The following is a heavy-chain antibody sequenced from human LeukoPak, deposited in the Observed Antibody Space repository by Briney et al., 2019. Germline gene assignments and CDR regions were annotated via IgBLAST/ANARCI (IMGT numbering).Heavy chain of an antibody. CDR1: GFTFSDYG. CDR3: AKVMAKRRTLTPSFDY. V-gene: IGHV3-30*18. Sequence: SGTSLRLSCTASGFTFSDYGIHCVRQAPGKGLEGMAGISFDGASKYYADSVKGRFFISRDTPMNTVHLQLNNLRPEETALYYCAKVMAKRRTLTPSFDYWGQGAMVTVSS. CDR2: ISFDGASK. D-gene: IGHD1-1*01. J-gene: IGHJ4*02.